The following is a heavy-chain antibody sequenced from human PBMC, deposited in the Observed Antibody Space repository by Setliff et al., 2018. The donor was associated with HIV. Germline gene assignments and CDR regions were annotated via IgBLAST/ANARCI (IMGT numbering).Heavy chain of an antibody. D-gene: IGHD6-19*01. CDR3: AHSFYLDSSAQREFDV. CDR1: GFSLNSAGMA. Sequence: SGPTLVNPTTTLTLTCNFSGFSLNSAGMAVGWIRQPPGRALDWLALIYWNGQTRRTPSLKTRLSIVADTSNNRVVLKLTDMAPVDTATYFCAHSFYLDSSAQREFDVLGPGMPVTVSS. J-gene: IGHJ4*02. V-gene: IGHV2-5*01. CDR2: IYWNGQT.